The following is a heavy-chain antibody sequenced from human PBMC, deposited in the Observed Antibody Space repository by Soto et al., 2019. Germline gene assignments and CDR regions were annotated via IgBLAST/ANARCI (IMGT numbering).Heavy chain of an antibody. D-gene: IGHD3-16*01. CDR2: MYYNGNI. CDR1: GGSISNYY. V-gene: IGHV4-59*01. Sequence: PWETLSLTCNVSGGSISNYYWTWVRQSPEKGLEWIGYMYYNGNINYNPSLKSRVTISIDTSKNQFSLTLKSVTAADTAVYYCESGGNWFDPCGQGVLLTVSS. CDR3: ESGGNWFDP. J-gene: IGHJ5*02.